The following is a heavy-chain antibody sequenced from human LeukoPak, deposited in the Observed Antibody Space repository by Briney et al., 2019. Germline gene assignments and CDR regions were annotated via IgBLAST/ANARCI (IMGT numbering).Heavy chain of an antibody. Sequence: SETLSLTCTVSGGSISSYYWSWIRQPPGKGLEWIGYIYYSGSTNYNPSLKSRVTISVDTSKNQFSLKLSSVTAADTAVYYCARESTMVRGVVATTPPYWGQGTLVTVSS. J-gene: IGHJ4*02. V-gene: IGHV4-59*12. CDR3: ARESTMVRGVVATTPPY. D-gene: IGHD3-10*01. CDR1: GGSISSYY. CDR2: IYYSGST.